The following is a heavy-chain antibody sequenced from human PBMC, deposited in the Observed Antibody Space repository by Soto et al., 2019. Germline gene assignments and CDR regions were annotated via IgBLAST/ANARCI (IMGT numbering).Heavy chain of an antibody. CDR2: IYWDADT. D-gene: IGHD7-27*01. CDR1: GFSLSTSGVG. V-gene: IGHV2-5*02. Sequence: QITLKESGPTLVKPTQTLTLTCTVSGFSLSTSGVGVGWIRQPPGKAPEWVTLIYWDADTRLSPSLKTRLTITRDTTKNQVVLKMTKMQPVDTGTYFCAHSVINWGDAFEVWGQGALVTVSS. CDR3: AHSVINWGDAFEV. J-gene: IGHJ3*01.